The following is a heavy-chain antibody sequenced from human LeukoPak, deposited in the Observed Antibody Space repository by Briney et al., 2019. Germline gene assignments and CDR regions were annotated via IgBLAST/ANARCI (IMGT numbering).Heavy chain of an antibody. J-gene: IGHJ3*02. V-gene: IGHV4-59*08. CDR3: ARRNDFGI. CDR1: GGSISGDH. Sequence: SETLSLTCTVSGGSISGDHWNWIRQPPGKGLEWIGYIYSSGNINYNPSLKSRVTISVDMSKNQFSLKLSSVTAADTAVYYCARRNDFGIWGQGTMVTVSS. CDR2: IYSSGNI.